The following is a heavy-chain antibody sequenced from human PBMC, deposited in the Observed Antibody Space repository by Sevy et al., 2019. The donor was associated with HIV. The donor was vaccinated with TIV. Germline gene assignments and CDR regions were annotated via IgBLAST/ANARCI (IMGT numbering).Heavy chain of an antibody. CDR1: GFAFYDYS. CDR2: LSFGCGKI. D-gene: IGHD1-26*01. V-gene: IGHV3-23*01. CDR3: AREGSTRPHDY. Sequence: GGSLRLSCAASGFAFYDYSMSWIRQAPGKGLEWVVTLSFGCGKINYADSVKGRFTISRDNSKNSFYLQMDNLRVEDTALYYCAREGSTRPHDYWGQGTRVTVSS. J-gene: IGHJ4*02.